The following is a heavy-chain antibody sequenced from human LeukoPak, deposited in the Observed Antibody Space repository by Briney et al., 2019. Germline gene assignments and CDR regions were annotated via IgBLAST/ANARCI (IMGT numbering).Heavy chain of an antibody. J-gene: IGHJ4*02. Sequence: SETLSLTCTVSGGSIGSYYWSWIRQPPGKGLESIGYIYYSGSTNYNPSLKSRVTISVDTSKNQFSLKLSSVTAADTAVYYCARVGSGGWYYYFDYWGQGTLVTVSS. CDR3: ARVGSGGWYYYFDY. CDR1: GGSIGSYY. CDR2: IYYSGST. V-gene: IGHV4-59*01. D-gene: IGHD6-19*01.